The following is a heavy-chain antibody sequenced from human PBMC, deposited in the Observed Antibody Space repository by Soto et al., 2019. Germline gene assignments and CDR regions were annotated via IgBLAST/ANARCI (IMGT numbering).Heavy chain of an antibody. CDR1: GGSISSGGYY. CDR3: ASLIVVVPAATPGWYFDL. Sequence: TLSLTCTVSGGSISSGGYYWSWIRQHPGKGLEWIGYIYYSGSTYYNPSLKSRVTISVDTSKNQFSLKLSSVTAADTAVYYCASLIVVVPAATPGWYFDLWGRGTLVTVSS. J-gene: IGHJ2*01. D-gene: IGHD2-2*01. V-gene: IGHV4-31*03. CDR2: IYYSGST.